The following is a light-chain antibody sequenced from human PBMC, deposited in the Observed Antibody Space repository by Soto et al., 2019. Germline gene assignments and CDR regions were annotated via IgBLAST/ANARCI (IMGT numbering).Light chain of an antibody. CDR3: CSYAGSRVV. V-gene: IGLV2-23*01. J-gene: IGLJ2*01. CDR2: EAS. Sequence: SALTQPASVSGSPGQSITISCTGTSSDIGYYNLVSWYQQHPGKAPKLMIYEASKWPSGVSNRFSGSKSGNTASLTISGLQAEDEADYYCCSYAGSRVVFGGGTQLTVL. CDR1: SSDIGYYNL.